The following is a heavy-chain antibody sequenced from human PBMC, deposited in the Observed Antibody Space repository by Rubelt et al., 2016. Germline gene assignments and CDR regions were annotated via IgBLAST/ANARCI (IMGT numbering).Heavy chain of an antibody. CDR2: IDPSVSYT. Sequence: EVQLVQSGAEVKKPGESLRISCKGSGYSFTSYWISSVRQMPGKGLEWMGRIDPSVSYTNYGPSFQGQVTLSADKSISTAYLQWSSLKASDTAMYYCARQDLAAMATFDYWGQGTLVTVSS. CDR3: ARQDLAAMATFDY. V-gene: IGHV5-10-1*03. D-gene: IGHD5-18*01. J-gene: IGHJ4*02. CDR1: GYSFTSYW.